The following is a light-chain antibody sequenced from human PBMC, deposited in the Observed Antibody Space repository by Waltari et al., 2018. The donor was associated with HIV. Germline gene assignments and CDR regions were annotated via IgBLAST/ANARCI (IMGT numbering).Light chain of an antibody. CDR2: DKN. CDR1: SSNIGNNY. CDR3: GTWDSSLSVNWV. J-gene: IGLJ3*02. V-gene: IGLV1-51*01. Sequence: QSVLTQPPSVSAAPGQKVTISCSGISSNIGNNYVSWYQHLPGTAPKLLIYDKNKRPAGVPDGVSVSKAGTAATLGITGRQTGDEAVCYCGTWDSSLSVNWVFGGGTKLTVL.